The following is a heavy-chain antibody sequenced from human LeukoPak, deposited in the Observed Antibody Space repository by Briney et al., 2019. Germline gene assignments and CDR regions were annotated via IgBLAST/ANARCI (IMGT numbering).Heavy chain of an antibody. Sequence: GGSLRLSCVASGFSLSGYWMYWVRQAPGKGLMYISRNNGDGSTTNYADVVKGRFTMSRGNVKNTLYLQMNSLRVEDTAVYYCARDPRNVGLAPWGQGTLVTVSS. D-gene: IGHD2-15*01. CDR3: ARDPRNVGLAP. V-gene: IGHV3-74*01. CDR2: NNGDGSTT. CDR1: GFSLSGYW. J-gene: IGHJ5*02.